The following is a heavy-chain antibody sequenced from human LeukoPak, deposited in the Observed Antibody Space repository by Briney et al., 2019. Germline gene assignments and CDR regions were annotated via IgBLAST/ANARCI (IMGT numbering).Heavy chain of an antibody. CDR1: GFTFSSHW. CDR3: AREGTYSNGPDY. Sequence: GGSLRLSCAASGFTFSSHWMHWVRQAPGKGLVWVSRINSDGTSTTYADSVKGRFTISRDNAKNTLYLQMNSLRAEDTAVFHCAREGTYSNGPDYWGQGTLVTVSS. CDR2: INSDGTST. J-gene: IGHJ4*02. D-gene: IGHD3-22*01. V-gene: IGHV3-74*01.